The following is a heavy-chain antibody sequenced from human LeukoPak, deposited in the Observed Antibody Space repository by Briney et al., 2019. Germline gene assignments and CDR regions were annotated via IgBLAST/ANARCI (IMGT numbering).Heavy chain of an antibody. Sequence: GGSLRLSCAASGFTFTNYAMNWVRQAPGKGLEWVSGISASGSTTYSADSVKGRFTISRDNSKNTVYLQMNSLRAEDTAVHYCAKDLGQQLATPDYWGQGTLVTVSS. CDR3: AKDLGQQLATPDY. D-gene: IGHD6-13*01. CDR2: ISASGSTT. CDR1: GFTFTNYA. J-gene: IGHJ4*02. V-gene: IGHV3-23*01.